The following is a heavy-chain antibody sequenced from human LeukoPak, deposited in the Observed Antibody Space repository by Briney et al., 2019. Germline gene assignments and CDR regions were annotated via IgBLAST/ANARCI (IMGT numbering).Heavy chain of an antibody. CDR3: ARWAQERHFDY. CDR1: GFSFSDYS. V-gene: IGHV3-48*01. J-gene: IGHJ4*02. D-gene: IGHD1-26*01. CDR2: ISGSSSII. Sequence: GGSLRLSGAASGFSFSDYSMTWVRQAPGKGLEWISHISGSSSIIYYADSVEGRFTISRDNARDSLYLQMNSLRAEDTAYYYCARWAQERHFDYWGQGTLVTVSS.